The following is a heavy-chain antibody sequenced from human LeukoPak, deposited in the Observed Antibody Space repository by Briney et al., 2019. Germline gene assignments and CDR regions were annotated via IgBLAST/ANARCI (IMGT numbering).Heavy chain of an antibody. CDR3: ARSQREPFAVRGVDWFDP. CDR1: GGSISHYY. D-gene: IGHD3-10*01. Sequence: NPSETLSLTCTVSGGSISHYYWSWIRQPPGKGPEWIGYIYYSGSTNYNPSLKSRVTISVDTSKNQFSLKLSSVTAADTAVYYCARSQREPFAVRGVDWFDPWGQGTLVTVSS. V-gene: IGHV4-59*01. CDR2: IYYSGST. J-gene: IGHJ5*02.